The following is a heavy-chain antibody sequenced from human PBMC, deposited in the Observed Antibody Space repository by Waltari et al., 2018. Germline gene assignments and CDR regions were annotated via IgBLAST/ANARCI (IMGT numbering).Heavy chain of an antibody. CDR1: GYTFTGYY. V-gene: IGHV1-2*02. CDR3: ATYPRMIPSAAPPFDY. CDR2: INPNSGAT. J-gene: IGHJ4*02. Sequence: QVQLVQSGAEVKKPGASGKVSCQSSGYTFTGYYMHWVRQAPGQGLEWMGWINPNSGATNYAQNFQGRVTMTRDTSINTAYMELNRLGSDDSAVYYCATYPRMIPSAAPPFDYWGQGTLVTVSS. D-gene: IGHD2-2*01.